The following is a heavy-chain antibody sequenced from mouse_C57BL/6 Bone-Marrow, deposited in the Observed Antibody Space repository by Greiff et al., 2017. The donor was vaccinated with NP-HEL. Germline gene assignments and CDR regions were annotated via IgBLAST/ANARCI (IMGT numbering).Heavy chain of an antibody. D-gene: IGHD1-1*01. V-gene: IGHV1-63*01. J-gene: IGHJ3*01. Sequence: VQLQQSGAELVRPGTSVKMPCKASGYTFTNYWIGWAKQRPGHGLEWIGDIYPGGGYTNYNEKFKGKATLTADKSSSTAYMQFSSLTSEDSAIYYCATLLPYGSSSSFAYWGQGTLVTVSA. CDR2: IYPGGGYT. CDR1: GYTFTNYW. CDR3: ATLLPYGSSSSFAY.